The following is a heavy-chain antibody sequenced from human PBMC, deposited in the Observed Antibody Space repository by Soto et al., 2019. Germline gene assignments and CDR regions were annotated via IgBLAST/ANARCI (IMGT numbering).Heavy chain of an antibody. CDR3: ARVGSLGVWYFDL. CDR1: GGSISSYY. V-gene: IGHV4-59*01. D-gene: IGHD1-26*01. J-gene: IGHJ2*01. CDR2: IYYSGTT. Sequence: QVQLQESGPGLVKPSETLSLTCTVSGGSISSYYWSWIRQPPGKGLEWIGYIYYSGTTNYNPSLKSGVTMSLDRFKDQFSLTLTSVTAADTAVDYCARVGSLGVWYFDLWGRGTQVTVCS.